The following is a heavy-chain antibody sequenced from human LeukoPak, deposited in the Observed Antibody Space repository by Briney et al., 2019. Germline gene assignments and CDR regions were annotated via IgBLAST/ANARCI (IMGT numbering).Heavy chain of an antibody. CDR3: AKQLGYQLPLDY. J-gene: IGHJ4*02. CDR1: GFGFSSYS. V-gene: IGHV3-23*01. D-gene: IGHD2-2*01. Sequence: PGGSLRPSGEAPGFGFSSYSRNSARQAKRKGLEWVSAIHYTSSPTFYADSVKSRFTTSRDNSRNTLYLQMDSLSAEDTAVYFCAKQLGYQLPLDYWGQGTLVTVSS. CDR2: IHYTSSPT.